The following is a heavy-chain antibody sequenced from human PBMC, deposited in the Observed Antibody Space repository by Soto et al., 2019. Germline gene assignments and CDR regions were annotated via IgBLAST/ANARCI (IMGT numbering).Heavy chain of an antibody. CDR3: AKTLADWYYFDY. CDR2: RSGSGVST. Sequence: EVQLLESGGGLVQRGGSLRLSCAASGFTFSSYAMSWVRQAPGKGLEWGSSRSGSGVSTYYADSVKGRFTTSRDDSKNMLYLQMNSLRAEDTALYCCAKTLADWYYFDYWGQGTLVTVSS. V-gene: IGHV3-23*01. D-gene: IGHD2-15*01. CDR1: GFTFSSYA. J-gene: IGHJ4*02.